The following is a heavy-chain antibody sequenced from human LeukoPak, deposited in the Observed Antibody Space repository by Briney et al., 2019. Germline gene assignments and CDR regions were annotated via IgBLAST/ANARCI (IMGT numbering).Heavy chain of an antibody. CDR1: GGSFSGYY. V-gene: IGHV4-4*09. Sequence: SETLSLTCAVYGGSFSGYYWSWIRQPPGKGLEWIGYIYTSGSTNYNPSLKSRVTISVDTSKNQFSLKLSSVTAADTAVYYCASTVTTLPSYYYYVDVWGKGTTVTVSS. CDR2: IYTSGST. CDR3: ASTVTTLPSYYYYVDV. J-gene: IGHJ6*03. D-gene: IGHD4-17*01.